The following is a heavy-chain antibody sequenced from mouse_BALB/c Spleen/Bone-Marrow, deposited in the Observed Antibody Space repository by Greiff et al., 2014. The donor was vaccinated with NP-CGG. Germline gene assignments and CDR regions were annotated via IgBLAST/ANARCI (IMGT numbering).Heavy chain of an antibody. Sequence: EVQLQQSVPDLVKPGASVKISCKASGYSFTGYSLYWVKQSHGKSLAWIGRVNPNNGDISYNQKFKGKAILTVDKSSSTAYMELRSLTSEDSAVDYCARSTATGCAYWGQGTLVTVYA. D-gene: IGHD1-2*01. CDR2: VNPNNGDI. CDR1: GYSFTGYS. CDR3: ARSTATGCAY. J-gene: IGHJ3*01. V-gene: IGHV1-26*01.